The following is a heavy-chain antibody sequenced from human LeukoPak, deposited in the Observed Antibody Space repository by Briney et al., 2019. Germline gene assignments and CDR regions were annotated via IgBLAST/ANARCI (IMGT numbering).Heavy chain of an antibody. CDR1: GYTLTDYY. D-gene: IGHD3-10*01. CDR2: ISPNSGGT. Sequence: ASVKVSCKASGYTLTDYYMHWVRQAPGQGLEWMGWISPNSGGTNYAQNFQGRVTMTRDTSVSTAYMELSSLRSDDTAVYYCARSNIDTRRGDNWFDPWGQGTLVTVSS. CDR3: ARSNIDTRRGDNWFDP. J-gene: IGHJ5*02. V-gene: IGHV1-2*02.